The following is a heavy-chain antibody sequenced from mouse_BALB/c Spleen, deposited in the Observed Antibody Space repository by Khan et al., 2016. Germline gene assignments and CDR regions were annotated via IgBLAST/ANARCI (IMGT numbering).Heavy chain of an antibody. CDR3: ARGVGPDY. CDR2: IYPGDGDT. CDR1: GYVFSSYW. J-gene: IGHJ2*01. Sequence: QLQQSGAELVRPGSSVKISCKASGYVFSSYWMNWVKQRPGQGLEWIGQIYPGDGDTNYNGKFKDKATLTADKSSSTAYMQLSSLTSEDSAVYFCARGVGPDYWGQGTTLTVSS. D-gene: IGHD4-1*01. V-gene: IGHV1-80*01.